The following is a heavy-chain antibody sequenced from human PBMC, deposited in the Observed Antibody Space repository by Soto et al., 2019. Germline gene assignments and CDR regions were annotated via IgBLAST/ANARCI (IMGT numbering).Heavy chain of an antibody. D-gene: IGHD3-22*01. V-gene: IGHV2-5*05. CDR2: IYWDDDK. CDR1: GFSLSTSGVG. Sequence: QITLKESGPTLVKPTQTLTLTCTFSGFSLSTSGVGVGWIRQPPGKALEWLALIYWDDDKRYGPSLKSRLTITKDTSKNQVVLTMTNMDPVDTATYYCAHSAYYDSGGPWSGMDVWGQGTTVTVSS. J-gene: IGHJ6*02. CDR3: AHSAYYDSGGPWSGMDV.